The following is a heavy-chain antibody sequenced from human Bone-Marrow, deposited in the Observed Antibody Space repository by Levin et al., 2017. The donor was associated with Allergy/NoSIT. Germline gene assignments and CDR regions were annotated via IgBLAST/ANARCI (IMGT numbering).Heavy chain of an antibody. D-gene: IGHD1-7*01. CDR3: TKDLESGTTSFLDSDD. CDR2: ISGDSDRV. CDR1: GFTFDDYA. J-gene: IGHJ4*02. V-gene: IGHV3-9*01. Sequence: PGGSLRLSCVGSGFTFDDYAMHWVRQAPGKGLEWVSGISGDSDRVAYAESVKGRFTISRDNAKNSLSLHMNSLRSQDTAFYYCTKDLESGTTSFLDSDDWGQGTLVTVSS.